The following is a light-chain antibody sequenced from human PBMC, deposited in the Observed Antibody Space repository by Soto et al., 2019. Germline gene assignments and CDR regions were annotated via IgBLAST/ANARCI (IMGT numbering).Light chain of an antibody. Sequence: EIVLTQSPGTLSLSPGERATLSCRASQSVSSSYLAWYQQKPGPAPRLLIYGASSRATGIPDRFSGSGSGTYFTITISRLEAEDFAVYYCQQYGSSRKTFGQGTKVEIK. V-gene: IGKV3-20*01. CDR1: QSVSSSY. CDR2: GAS. CDR3: QQYGSSRKT. J-gene: IGKJ1*01.